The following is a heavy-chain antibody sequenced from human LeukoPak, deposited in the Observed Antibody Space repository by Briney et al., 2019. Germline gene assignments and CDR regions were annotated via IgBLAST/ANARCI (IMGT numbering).Heavy chain of an antibody. CDR2: ISAYNGNT. V-gene: IGHV1-18*01. Sequence: ASVKVSCKASGYTFTSYGISWVRQAPGQGLEWMGWISAYNGNTNYAQKLQGRVTMTTDTSTSTAYMELRSLRSDDTAVYYCARIRTGMVRDPFDYWGQGTLVTVSS. J-gene: IGHJ4*02. CDR3: ARIRTGMVRDPFDY. CDR1: GYTFTSYG. D-gene: IGHD3-10*01.